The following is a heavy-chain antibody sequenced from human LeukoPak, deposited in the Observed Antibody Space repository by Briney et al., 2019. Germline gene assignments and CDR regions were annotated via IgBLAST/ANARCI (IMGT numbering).Heavy chain of an antibody. J-gene: IGHJ4*02. D-gene: IGHD7-27*01. Sequence: SETLSLTCTVSGDSISGYYWSWIRQPPGKGLEWIGYIYYSGSTNYNPSLKSRVTISVDTSKNQFSLKLGSVTAADTAVYYCARTTGDGVSYYFDYWGQGTLVTVSS. CDR1: GDSISGYY. CDR3: ARTTGDGVSYYFDY. V-gene: IGHV4-59*08. CDR2: IYYSGST.